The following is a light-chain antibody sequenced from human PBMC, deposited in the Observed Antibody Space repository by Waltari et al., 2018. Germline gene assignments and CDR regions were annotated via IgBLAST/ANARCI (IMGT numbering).Light chain of an antibody. CDR2: DAS. CDR1: GTVGRY. J-gene: IGKJ1*01. V-gene: IGKV3-20*01. CDR3: QHYVRLPVT. Sequence: EIVLTQSPGTLSLSAGDRATLSCRASGTVGRYLVWYQQKPGQAPRLLIYDASSRATGIPDRFSGSGSGTDFSLTISRLEPADFAVYYCQHYVRLPVTFGQGTKVEIK.